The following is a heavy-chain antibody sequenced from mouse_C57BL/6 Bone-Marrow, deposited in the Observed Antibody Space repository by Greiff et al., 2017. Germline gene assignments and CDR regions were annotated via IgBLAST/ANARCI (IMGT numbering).Heavy chain of an antibody. J-gene: IGHJ3*01. V-gene: IGHV1-80*01. D-gene: IGHD1-1*01. Sequence: VQLQQSGAELVKPGASVKISCKASGYAFSSYWMNWVKQRPGKGLEWIGQIYPGDGDTTYNGKFKGKATLTSDKSSSTAYMQLSSLTSEDSAVYFCNYGSTAWFAYWGQGTLVTVSS. CDR2: IYPGDGDT. CDR3: NYGSTAWFAY. CDR1: GYAFSSYW.